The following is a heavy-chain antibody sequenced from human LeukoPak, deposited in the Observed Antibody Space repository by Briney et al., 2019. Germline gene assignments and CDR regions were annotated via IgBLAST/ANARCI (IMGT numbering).Heavy chain of an antibody. CDR3: ARLRGEYSSSSDY. J-gene: IGHJ4*02. V-gene: IGHV1-2*02. CDR2: INPNSGGT. D-gene: IGHD6-6*01. CDR1: GYTFTGYY. Sequence: GASVKVSCKASGYTFTGYYMHWVRQAPGQGLEWMGWINPNSGGTNYAQKFQGRATMTRDTSISTAYMELRRLRSDDTAVYYCARLRGEYSSSSDYWGQGTLVTVSS.